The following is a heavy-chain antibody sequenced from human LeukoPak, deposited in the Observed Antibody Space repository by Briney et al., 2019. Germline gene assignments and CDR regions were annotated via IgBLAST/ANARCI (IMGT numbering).Heavy chain of an antibody. V-gene: IGHV4-59*11. CDR3: ASSPVGYCSGGSCSTYLAS. Sequence: SETLSLTCSVSGGSISSHYWTWIRQPPRKGLEWIGYIFYLASPIYNPSLKSRVTISLDTSKNQFSLRLNSVTAEDTAVYFCASSPVGYCSGGSCSTYLASWGQGTLVTVTS. D-gene: IGHD2-15*01. CDR2: IFYLASP. CDR1: GGSISSHY. J-gene: IGHJ4*02.